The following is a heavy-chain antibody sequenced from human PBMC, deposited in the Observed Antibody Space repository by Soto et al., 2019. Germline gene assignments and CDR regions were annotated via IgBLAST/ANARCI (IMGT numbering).Heavy chain of an antibody. CDR2: MDYSGTT. Sequence: PSETLSLTCSVSGGSLRSGNPYWSWIRQSPGKGLEWIGYMDYSGTTDYNPSLKSRVTISVDTAKNQFSLKLSSVTAADAAVYYCARDAANYPSYFDYWGQGTLVTVSS. CDR3: ARDAANYPSYFDY. CDR1: GGSLRSGNPY. J-gene: IGHJ4*02. V-gene: IGHV4-61*01. D-gene: IGHD1-7*01.